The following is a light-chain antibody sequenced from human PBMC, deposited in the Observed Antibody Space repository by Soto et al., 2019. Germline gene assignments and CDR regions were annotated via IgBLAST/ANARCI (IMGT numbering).Light chain of an antibody. J-gene: IGKJ4*01. V-gene: IGKV1-12*02. CDR2: SAS. CDR1: QGISSR. Sequence: DIQMTQSPSSVSASVGDRVTITCRASQGISSRLAWYQQKPGKAPNLLIYSASSLQSGVASRFSGSGSETDLTLTIGSLQTEEFATYYWQQSNSFPFTFGGGTMVEIK. CDR3: QQSNSFPFT.